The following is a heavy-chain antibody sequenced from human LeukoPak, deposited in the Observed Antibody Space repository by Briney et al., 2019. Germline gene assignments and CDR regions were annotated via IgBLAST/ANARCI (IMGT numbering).Heavy chain of an antibody. CDR3: AAYYDFWSGYYLSGAWDY. Sequence: SVKVSCKASGGTFSSYAISWVRQAPGQGLEWMGRIIPILGIANYAQKFQGRVTITADKSTSTAYMELSSLRSEDTAVYYCAAYYDFWSGYYLSGAWDYWGQGTLVTVSP. D-gene: IGHD3-3*01. V-gene: IGHV1-69*04. J-gene: IGHJ4*02. CDR1: GGTFSSYA. CDR2: IIPILGIA.